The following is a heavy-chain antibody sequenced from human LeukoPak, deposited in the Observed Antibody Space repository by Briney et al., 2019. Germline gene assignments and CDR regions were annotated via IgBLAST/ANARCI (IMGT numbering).Heavy chain of an antibody. Sequence: SETLSLTCTVSGGSISSYYWSWIRQPPGKGLEWIGYIYYSGSTNYNPSLESRVTISVDTSKNQFSLKLSSVTAADTAVYYCARGPDLDSSSWYLDYWGQGTLVTVSS. V-gene: IGHV4-59*01. CDR1: GGSISSYY. J-gene: IGHJ4*02. CDR3: ARGPDLDSSSWYLDY. D-gene: IGHD6-13*01. CDR2: IYYSGST.